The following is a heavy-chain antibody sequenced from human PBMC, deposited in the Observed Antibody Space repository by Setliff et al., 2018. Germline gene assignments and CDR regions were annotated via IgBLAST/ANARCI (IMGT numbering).Heavy chain of an antibody. D-gene: IGHD6-13*01. CDR3: ARDVRVASSSWFKSAFDI. J-gene: IGHJ3*02. CDR2: IYYSGST. V-gene: IGHV4-39*07. CDR1: GGSISSSRHC. Sequence: PSETLSLTCTVSGGSISSSRHCWGWIRQPPGKGLEWIGTIYYSGSTYYNPSLKSRVTISVDTSKNQFSLKLSSVTAADTAVYYCARDVRVASSSWFKSAFDIWGQGTMVTVSS.